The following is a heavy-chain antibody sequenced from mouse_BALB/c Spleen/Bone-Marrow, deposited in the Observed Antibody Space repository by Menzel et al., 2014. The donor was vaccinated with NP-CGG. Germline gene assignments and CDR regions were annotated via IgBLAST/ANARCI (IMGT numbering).Heavy chain of an antibody. D-gene: IGHD3-2*01. CDR1: GYTFTSYV. Sequence: VQLQQSGPELVKPGASVKMSCKASGYTFTSYVMYWVKQKPGQGLEWIGYINPYNDGTKYNEKFKGKATLTSDKSSSTAYMELSSLTSEDSAVYYCARPRQLGLPYYFDYWGQGTTLTVSP. CDR3: ARPRQLGLPYYFDY. J-gene: IGHJ2*01. CDR2: INPYNDGT. V-gene: IGHV1-14*01.